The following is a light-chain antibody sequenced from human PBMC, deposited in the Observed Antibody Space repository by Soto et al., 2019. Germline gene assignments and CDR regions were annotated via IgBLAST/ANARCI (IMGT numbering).Light chain of an antibody. V-gene: IGKV1-5*03. CDR1: QSISSW. J-gene: IGKJ3*01. CDR3: QPYIIYWS. Sequence: TKKHYTLSASVRDRVTISFRASQSISSWLAWYQQKPGKAPKLLIYKASSLESGVPSRFSGSGSGTEFTLTISCLQPDDFPTYYCQPYIIYWSFGHGTNVD. CDR2: KAS.